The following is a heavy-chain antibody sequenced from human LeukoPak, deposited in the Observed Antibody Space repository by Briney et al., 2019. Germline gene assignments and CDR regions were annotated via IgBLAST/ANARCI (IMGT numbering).Heavy chain of an antibody. CDR3: ASVMGAVAGFDY. CDR1: GYTFTSYY. Sequence: ASVKVSCKASGYTFTSYYIHWVRQAPGQGLEWMGIINPSGGSTNYAQDFQGRVTMTRDTSTSTVYMELSSLRSEDTAVYYCASVMGAVAGFDYWGQGTLVTVSS. J-gene: IGHJ4*02. CDR2: INPSGGST. V-gene: IGHV1-46*01. D-gene: IGHD6-19*01.